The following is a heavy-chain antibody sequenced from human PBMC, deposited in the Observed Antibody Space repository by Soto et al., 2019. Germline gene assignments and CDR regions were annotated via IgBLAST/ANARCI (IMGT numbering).Heavy chain of an antibody. Sequence: EVQLVESGGGLVQPGGSLRLSCAASGFTFSSYWMSWVRQAPGKGLEWVANTKQDESEKYYVDSVKGRFTISRDNAKNSLVLQMNSLRAEDTAIYYWARDGSGYSVYWGQGTLVTVSS. CDR2: TKQDESEK. CDR1: GFTFSSYW. CDR3: ARDGSGYSVY. J-gene: IGHJ4*02. V-gene: IGHV3-7*01. D-gene: IGHD3-22*01.